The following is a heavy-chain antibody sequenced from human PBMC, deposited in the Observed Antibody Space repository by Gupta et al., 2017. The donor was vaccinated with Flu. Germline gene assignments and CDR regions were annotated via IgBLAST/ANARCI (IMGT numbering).Heavy chain of an antibody. CDR2: IWYDGSNK. D-gene: IGHD2-2*01. J-gene: IGHJ4*02. CDR3: ARYQLLRGFDY. CDR1: FTCSSYG. Sequence: FTCSSYGMHWVRQAPGKGLEWVAVIWYDGSNKYYADSVKGRFTISRDNSKNTLYLQMNSLRAEDTAVYYCARYQLLRGFDYWGQGTLVTVSS. V-gene: IGHV3-33*01.